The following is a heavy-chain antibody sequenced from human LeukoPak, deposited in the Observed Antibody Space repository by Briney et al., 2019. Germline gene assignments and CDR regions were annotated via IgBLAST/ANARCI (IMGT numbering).Heavy chain of an antibody. J-gene: IGHJ4*02. CDR3: AKVGDSSGYNPTFDY. CDR1: GFTFSSYW. CDR2: ISGSGGST. D-gene: IGHD3-22*01. V-gene: IGHV3-23*01. Sequence: GGSLRLSCAASGFTFSSYWMSWVRQAPGKGLEWVSAISGSGGSTYYADSVKGRFTISRDNSKNTLYLQMNSLRAEDTAVYYCAKVGDSSGYNPTFDYWGQGTLVTVSS.